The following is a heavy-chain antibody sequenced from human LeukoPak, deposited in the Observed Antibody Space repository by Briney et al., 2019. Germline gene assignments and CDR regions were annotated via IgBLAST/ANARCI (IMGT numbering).Heavy chain of an antibody. J-gene: IGHJ4*02. D-gene: IGHD3-10*01. CDR1: GFTFSNSW. CDR2: IKEDGSEK. V-gene: IGHV3-7*03. CDR3: ARAGSRARDYFDY. Sequence: GGSLRLSCAASGFTFSNSWMGWVRQDPGNGLEWVANIKEDGSEKYYMDSVKGRFTISRDNSKNTLYLQMNSLRAEDTAVYYCARAGSRARDYFDYWGQGTLVTVSS.